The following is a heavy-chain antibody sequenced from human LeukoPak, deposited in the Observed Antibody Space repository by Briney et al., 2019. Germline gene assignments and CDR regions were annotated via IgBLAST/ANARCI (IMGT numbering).Heavy chain of an antibody. Sequence: SETLSLTCTVSGGSISSGSYYWSWIRQPAGKGLEWIGRIYTSGSTNYNPSLKSRVTISVDTSKNQFSLKLSSVTAADTAVYYCAREEYYYDSSGYYYVDAFDIWGQGTMVTVSS. D-gene: IGHD3-22*01. V-gene: IGHV4-61*02. CDR2: IYTSGST. CDR3: AREEYYYDSSGYYYVDAFDI. CDR1: GGSISSGSYY. J-gene: IGHJ3*02.